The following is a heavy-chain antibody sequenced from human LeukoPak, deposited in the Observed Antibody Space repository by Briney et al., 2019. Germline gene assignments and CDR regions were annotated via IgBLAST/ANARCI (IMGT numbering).Heavy chain of an antibody. Sequence: ASVKVSCKASGYTFTSYDINWVRQATGQGLERMGWMNPNSGNTGYAQKFQGRVTITRNTSISTAYMELSSLRSEDTAVYYCARGAPSNRGDYYYYYYYMDVWGKGTTVTVSS. V-gene: IGHV1-8*02. CDR1: GYTFTSYD. CDR2: MNPNSGNT. D-gene: IGHD2-21*02. J-gene: IGHJ6*03. CDR3: ARGAPSNRGDYYYYYYYMDV.